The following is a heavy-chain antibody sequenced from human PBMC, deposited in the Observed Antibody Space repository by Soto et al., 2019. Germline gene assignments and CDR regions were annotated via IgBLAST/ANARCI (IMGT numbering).Heavy chain of an antibody. J-gene: IGHJ4*02. CDR2: IYPGDSDT. D-gene: IGHD3-22*01. Sequence: PGESLKISCKGSGYSFTSYWIGWVRQMPGKGLEWMGIIYPGDSDTRYSPSFQSQVTISADKSISTAYLQWSSLKASDTAMYYCARQYYYDSSGYSPSDYWGQGTLVTVS. CDR1: GYSFTSYW. V-gene: IGHV5-51*01. CDR3: ARQYYYDSSGYSPSDY.